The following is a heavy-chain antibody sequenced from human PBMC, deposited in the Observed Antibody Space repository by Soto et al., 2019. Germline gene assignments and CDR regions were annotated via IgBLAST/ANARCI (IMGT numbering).Heavy chain of an antibody. CDR1: GGTFSSYA. Sequence: QVQLVQSRAEVKKPGSSVKVSCKASGGTFSSYAISWVRQAPGQGLEWMGGIIPIFGTANYAQKFQGRVTITADESTSTAYMELSSLRSEDTAVYYCASDEGIAVAGTHYYYGMDVWGQGTTVTVSS. CDR2: IIPIFGTA. J-gene: IGHJ6*02. CDR3: ASDEGIAVAGTHYYYGMDV. V-gene: IGHV1-69*19. D-gene: IGHD6-19*01.